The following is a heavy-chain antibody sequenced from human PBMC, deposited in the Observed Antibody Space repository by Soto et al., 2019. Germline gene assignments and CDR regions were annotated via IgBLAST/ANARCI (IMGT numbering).Heavy chain of an antibody. J-gene: IGHJ6*03. D-gene: IGHD3-3*01. CDR2: ISGSGDNT. CDR1: GFTFSSYA. V-gene: IGHV3-23*01. CDR3: AKDLATDDCWTASYTYYYMDV. Sequence: EVQLLESGGGLVQPGGSLRLSCAASGFTFSSYALNWFRQAPGKGLVCGSVISGSGDNTYYADSVKGRFTISRDNHKNTLYLQMNSLRAADAAVYYCAKDLATDDCWTASYTYYYMDVWGKGNTVTVSS.